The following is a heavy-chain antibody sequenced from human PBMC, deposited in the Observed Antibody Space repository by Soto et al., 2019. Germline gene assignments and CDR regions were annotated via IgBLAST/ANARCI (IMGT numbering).Heavy chain of an antibody. CDR2: SYYSGST. J-gene: IGHJ4*02. D-gene: IGHD1-26*01. CDR3: ARDQNGSPHFDY. V-gene: IGHV4-59*01. CDR1: GASIRSYY. Sequence: VHLLESGPGLVKPSETLSLTCTVSGASIRSYYWSWIRQPPGKGLEWIGFSYYSGSTNYNPSLNSRVTISVDTSKNQFSLKLTSVTAADTAVYYCARDQNGSPHFDYWGQGILVTVSS.